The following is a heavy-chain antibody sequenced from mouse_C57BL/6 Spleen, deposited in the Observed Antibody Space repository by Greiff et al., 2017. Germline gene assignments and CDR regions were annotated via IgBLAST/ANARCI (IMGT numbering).Heavy chain of an antibody. V-gene: IGHV1-64*01. CDR3: ARGYGSSYGYFDV. Sequence: QVQLQQPGAELVKPGASVKLSCKASGYTFTSYWMHWVKQRPGQGLEWIGMIHPNSGSTNYNEKFKSKATLTVDKSSSTAYMQLSSLTSEDSAVYYGARGYGSSYGYFDVWGTGTTVTVSS. CDR2: IHPNSGST. CDR1: GYTFTSYW. J-gene: IGHJ1*03. D-gene: IGHD1-1*01.